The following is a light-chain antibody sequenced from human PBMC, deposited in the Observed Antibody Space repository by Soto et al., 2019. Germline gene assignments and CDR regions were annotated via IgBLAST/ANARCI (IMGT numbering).Light chain of an antibody. V-gene: IGKV3-15*01. CDR3: QQYIKWPIT. J-gene: IGKJ5*01. Sequence: EIVMTQSPATLSVSPGERATLSCRASQSVSSNLAWYQQKPGQAPRLLIYGASPRATGIPARFSGSGSGTVFTLTISSLQSEDFGVYYCQQYIKWPITFGQGTRLEIK. CDR2: GAS. CDR1: QSVSSN.